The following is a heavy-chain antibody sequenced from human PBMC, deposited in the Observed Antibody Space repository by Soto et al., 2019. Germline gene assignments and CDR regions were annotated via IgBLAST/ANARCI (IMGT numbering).Heavy chain of an antibody. Sequence: EVQLLESGGGLVQPGGSLRLSCAASGFTFSSYAMRWVRQAPGKGLEWVSAISGSGGSTYYADSVKGRFTISRDNSKNTLYLQMNSLRAEDTAVYYCAKTRPKLWFGELFSGMDVWGQGTTVTVSS. V-gene: IGHV3-23*01. D-gene: IGHD3-10*01. J-gene: IGHJ6*02. CDR1: GFTFSSYA. CDR2: ISGSGGST. CDR3: AKTRPKLWFGELFSGMDV.